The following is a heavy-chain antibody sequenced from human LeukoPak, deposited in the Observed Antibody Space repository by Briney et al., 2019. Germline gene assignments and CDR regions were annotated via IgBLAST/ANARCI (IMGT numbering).Heavy chain of an antibody. CDR1: GVSISSSYS. CDR2: ISGSGGST. D-gene: IGHD3-22*01. CDR3: ARGGRGYEDAFDI. J-gene: IGHJ3*02. V-gene: IGHV3-11*04. Sequence: WETLSLTCTVSGVSISSSYSYWGWIRQPPGMGLEWVSAISGSGGSTYYADSVKGRFTISRDNAKNSLYLQMNSLRAEDTAVYYCARGGRGYEDAFDIWGQGTMVTVSS.